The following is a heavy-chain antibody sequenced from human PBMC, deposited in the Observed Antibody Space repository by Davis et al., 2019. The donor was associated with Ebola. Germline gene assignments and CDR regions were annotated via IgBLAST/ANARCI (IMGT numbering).Heavy chain of an antibody. V-gene: IGHV4-30-2*01. D-gene: IGHD3-10*01. CDR2: IYHSGST. Sequence: PSETLSLTCAVSGGSISSGGYSWSWIRQPPGKGLEWIGYIYHSGSTYYNPSLKSRVTISVDRSKNQFSLKLSSVTAADTAVYYCARGYGSGSMDVWGKGTTVTVSS. J-gene: IGHJ6*04. CDR1: GGSISSGGYS. CDR3: ARGYGSGSMDV.